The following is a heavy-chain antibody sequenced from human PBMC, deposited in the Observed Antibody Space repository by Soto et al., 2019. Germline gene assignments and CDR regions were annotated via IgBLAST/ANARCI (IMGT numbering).Heavy chain of an antibody. J-gene: IGHJ6*02. CDR3: VGQRIGNLHGLVDV. D-gene: IGHD2-15*01. Sequence: QVQLQESGPGLVKPSETLSLTCTVSGGSIDGRNCAWIRQPPGKGLEWLGYVYYDGGSSYNPSVKSRLTLSLDTSKSQFSLHLSSVSAADTAVYYCVGQRIGNLHGLVDVWGRGTKVT. V-gene: IGHV4-59*08. CDR2: VYYDGGS. CDR1: GGSIDGRN.